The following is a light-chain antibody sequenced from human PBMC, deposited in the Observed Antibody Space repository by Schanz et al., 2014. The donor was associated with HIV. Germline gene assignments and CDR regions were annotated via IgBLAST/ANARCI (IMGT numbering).Light chain of an antibody. J-gene: IGKJ1*01. V-gene: IGKV3-20*01. Sequence: EIVMTQSPATLSVSPGERATLSCRASQSVSNNLAWYQQTPGRPPRLLIYGASSRATGIPDRFSGSGSGTDFTLTISRLEPEDFAVYYCQQYGSSPRTFGQGTKVEIK. CDR3: QQYGSSPRT. CDR2: GAS. CDR1: QSVSNN.